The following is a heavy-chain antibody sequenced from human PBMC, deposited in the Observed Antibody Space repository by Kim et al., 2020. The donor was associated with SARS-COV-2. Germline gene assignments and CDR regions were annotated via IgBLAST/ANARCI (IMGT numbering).Heavy chain of an antibody. CDR1: GFTFDDYA. J-gene: IGHJ4*02. CDR2: ISWNSGSI. CDR3: AKAVLYDSSGYSVYGSYYFDY. D-gene: IGHD3-22*01. V-gene: IGHV3-9*01. Sequence: GGSLRLSCAASGFTFDDYAMHWVRQAPGKGLEWVSGISWNSGSIGYADSVKGRFTISRDNAKNSLYLQMNSLRAEDTALYYCAKAVLYDSSGYSVYGSYYFDYWGQGTLVTVSS.